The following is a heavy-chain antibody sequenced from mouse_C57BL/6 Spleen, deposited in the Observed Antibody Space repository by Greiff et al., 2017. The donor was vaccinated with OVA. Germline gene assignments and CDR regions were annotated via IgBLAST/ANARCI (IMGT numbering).Heavy chain of an antibody. CDR3: ARGTGGMDD. D-gene: IGHD4-1*01. CDR1: GFTFSSYA. CDR2: ISDGGSYT. J-gene: IGHJ4*01. Sequence: EVQRVESGGGLVKPGGSLKLSCAASGFTFSSYAISWVRQTPEKWLEWVATISDGGSYTYYPDNVKGRFTISRDNAKNNLYLQMSHLKSEDTAMYYCARGTGGMDDWGQGTSVTVSS. V-gene: IGHV5-4*01.